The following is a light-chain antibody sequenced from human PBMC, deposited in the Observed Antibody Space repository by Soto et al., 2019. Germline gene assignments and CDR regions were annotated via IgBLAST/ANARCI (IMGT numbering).Light chain of an antibody. V-gene: IGKV1-5*01. J-gene: IGKJ1*01. CDR1: QSISSW. CDR3: QQYNSYS. Sequence: DIQMTQSPSTLSASVGDRVTITCRASQSISSWLAWYQRKPGEAPKLLIYDASSLESGVPSRFSGSGSGTEFTLTISSLQPDDFATYYCQQYNSYSFGQGTKVEIK. CDR2: DAS.